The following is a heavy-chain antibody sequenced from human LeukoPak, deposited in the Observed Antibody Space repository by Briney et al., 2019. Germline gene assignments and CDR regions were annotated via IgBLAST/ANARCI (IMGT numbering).Heavy chain of an antibody. D-gene: IGHD1-26*01. V-gene: IGHV3-48*03. CDR2: ISSSGSTI. CDR1: GFTFSSYE. CDR3: ARAVGATVYFDY. Sequence: PGGSLRLSCAASGFTFSSYEMNWVRQAPGKGLEWVSYISSSGSTIYYADSVKGRFTISRDNAKNSLYLQMNSLRAEDTAVYYCARAVGATVYFDYWGQGTLVTVSS. J-gene: IGHJ4*02.